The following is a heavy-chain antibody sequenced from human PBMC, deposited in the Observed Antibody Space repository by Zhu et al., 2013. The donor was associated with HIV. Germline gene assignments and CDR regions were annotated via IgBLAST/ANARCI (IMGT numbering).Heavy chain of an antibody. CDR1: GGSISGYY. CDR3: ARVSDY. Sequence: QVQLQESGPGLVKPSETLSLTCTVSGGSISGYYWSWIRQPPGKGLEWIGYFYYTGSTNYNPSLKSRVTISVDTSKNQFSLKLSSVTAADTAVYYCARVSDYWGQGTLVTVSS. J-gene: IGHJ4*02. V-gene: IGHV4-59*12. CDR2: FYYTGST.